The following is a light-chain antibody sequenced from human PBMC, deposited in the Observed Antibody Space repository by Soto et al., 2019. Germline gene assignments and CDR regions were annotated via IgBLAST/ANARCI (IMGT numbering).Light chain of an antibody. CDR1: QSVSSSY. Sequence: EIVLTQSPGTLSLSPGERATLSCRASQSVSSSYLAWYQKKPGQAPRLLIYGASSTATVIPDRFSGSGSGTDFTLTISRLESEDFAVYYCQQYGSSPITFGQGTRLEIK. J-gene: IGKJ5*01. CDR2: GAS. V-gene: IGKV3-20*01. CDR3: QQYGSSPIT.